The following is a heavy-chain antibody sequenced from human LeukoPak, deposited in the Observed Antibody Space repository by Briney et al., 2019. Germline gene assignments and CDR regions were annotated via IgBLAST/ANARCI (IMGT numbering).Heavy chain of an antibody. V-gene: IGHV1-2*02. CDR1: GYTFTGYY. J-gene: IGHJ4*02. CDR2: VNPNSGGT. Sequence: AAVKVSCKASGYTFTGYYMHWVRQAPGQGLEWMGWVNPNSGGTNYAQKFQGRVTTTRDTSISTAYMELSRLRSDDTAVYYCARMGGGYSGYDYTGSFDYWGQGTLVTVSS. CDR3: ARMGGGYSGYDYTGSFDY. D-gene: IGHD5-12*01.